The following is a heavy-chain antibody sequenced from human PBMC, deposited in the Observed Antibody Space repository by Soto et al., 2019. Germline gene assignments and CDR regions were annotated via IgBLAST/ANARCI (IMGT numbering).Heavy chain of an antibody. CDR1: GFTFSDYY. J-gene: IGHJ6*03. D-gene: IGHD1-1*01. CDR3: AREKTGNSYYYYYYMDV. CDR2: ISSSGRTI. V-gene: IGHV3-11*01. Sequence: PGGSLRLSCAASGFTFSDYYMSWIRQAPGKGLEWVSYISSSGRTIYYADSVKGRFTISRDNAKNSLYLQMNSLRAEDTAVYYCAREKTGNSYYYYYYMDVWGKGTTVTVSS.